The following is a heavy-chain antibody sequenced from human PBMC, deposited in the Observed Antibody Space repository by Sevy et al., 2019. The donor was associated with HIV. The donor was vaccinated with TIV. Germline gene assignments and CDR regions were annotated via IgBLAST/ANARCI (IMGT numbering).Heavy chain of an antibody. CDR3: ARGVGLLTDRSYYYYYMDV. CDR1: GGTFSSYA. CDR2: IIPIFGTA. J-gene: IGHJ6*03. D-gene: IGHD1-7*01. V-gene: IGHV1-69*06. Sequence: ASVKVSCKASGGTFSSYAISWVRQAPGQGLEWMGGIIPIFGTANYAQKFQGRVTITADKSTSTAYMELSSLRSEDTAVYYCARGVGLLTDRSYYYYYMDVWGKGTTVTVSS.